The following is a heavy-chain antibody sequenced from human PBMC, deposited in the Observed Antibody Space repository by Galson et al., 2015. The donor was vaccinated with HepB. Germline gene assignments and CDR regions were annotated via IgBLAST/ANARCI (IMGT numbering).Heavy chain of an antibody. V-gene: IGHV1-69-2*01. Sequence: VKVSCKVSGYTFINYYMHWVQQAPGKGLEWVGLVDPEDGKTIYAEKFHGRVTITADTSIDTAYMELSSLRSEDTAVYYCATSVGATNAAFDPWGQGTLVTVSS. CDR3: ATSVGATNAAFDP. J-gene: IGHJ5*02. D-gene: IGHD1-26*01. CDR2: VDPEDGKT. CDR1: GYTFINYY.